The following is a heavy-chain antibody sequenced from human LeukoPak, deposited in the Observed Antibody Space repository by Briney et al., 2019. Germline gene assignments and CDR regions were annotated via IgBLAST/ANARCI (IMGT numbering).Heavy chain of an antibody. J-gene: IGHJ4*02. D-gene: IGHD2-15*01. CDR3: AKVYAELLAQHLYY. CDR1: GFTFSSFA. Sequence: PGGSLRLSCAASGFTFSSFAMSWVRQAPGKGLEWVSTISGSGGSTFYADSVKGRFTISRDNSKNTLYLQMDSVRDEATAVYYCAKVYAELLAQHLYYRGQGTLVTVSS. CDR2: ISGSGGST. V-gene: IGHV3-23*01.